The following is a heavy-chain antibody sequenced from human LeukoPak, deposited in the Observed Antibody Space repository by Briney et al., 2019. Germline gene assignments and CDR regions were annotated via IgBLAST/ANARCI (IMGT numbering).Heavy chain of an antibody. Sequence: SETLSLTCAVYGGSFSGYYWSWIRQPPGKGLEWIGGINHSGSTNYNPSLKSRVTISVDTSKNQFSLKLSSVTAADTAVYYCARDPGRRTDYWGQGTLVTVSS. CDR2: INHSGST. CDR3: ARDPGRRTDY. CDR1: GGSFSGYY. J-gene: IGHJ4*02. V-gene: IGHV4-34*01. D-gene: IGHD1-14*01.